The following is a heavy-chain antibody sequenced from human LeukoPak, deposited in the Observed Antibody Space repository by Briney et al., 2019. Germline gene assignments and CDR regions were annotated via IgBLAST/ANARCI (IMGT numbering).Heavy chain of an antibody. D-gene: IGHD6-19*01. CDR3: ARQLFNSRAVAGSWFDP. V-gene: IGHV1-2*02. CDR1: GYTFTGYY. Sequence: GASVKVSCKASGYTFTGYYMHWVRQAPGQGLEWMGWINPNSGGTDYAQKFQGRVTMTRDTSISTAYMELSRLRSDDTAVYYCARQLFNSRAVAGSWFDPWGQGTLVTVSS. CDR2: INPNSGGT. J-gene: IGHJ5*02.